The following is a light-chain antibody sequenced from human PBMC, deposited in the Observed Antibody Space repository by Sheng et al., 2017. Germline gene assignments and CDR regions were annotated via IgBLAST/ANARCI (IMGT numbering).Light chain of an antibody. CDR2: RNN. CDR3: SPLDSSLRGG. Sequence: QAGLTQPPSVSKGLRQTATLTCTGNSNIVGNQGAAWLQQHQGHPPKLLSYRNNNRPSGISERFSASRSGDTASLTITGLQPEDEADYYCSPLDSSLRGGFGGRDQADRR. V-gene: IGLV10-54*02. J-gene: IGLJ3*02. CDR1: SNIVGNQG.